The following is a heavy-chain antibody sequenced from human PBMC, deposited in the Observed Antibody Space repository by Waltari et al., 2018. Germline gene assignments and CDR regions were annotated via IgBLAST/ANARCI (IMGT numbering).Heavy chain of an antibody. CDR1: GYTFSDYG. Sequence: QVKLVQSGAEVKKPGATVKVSCKASGYTFSDYGLSRVRQAPGKGLEWMGWISGNNGHTNHAQKFQGRLIMTEDTSATTVYMELTYLTSDDTAVYYCARERHRLMEEGYLMALDPWGQGTLVTVSS. CDR3: ARERHRLMEEGYLMALDP. CDR2: ISGNNGHT. J-gene: IGHJ5*02. V-gene: IGHV1-18*01. D-gene: IGHD3-3*01.